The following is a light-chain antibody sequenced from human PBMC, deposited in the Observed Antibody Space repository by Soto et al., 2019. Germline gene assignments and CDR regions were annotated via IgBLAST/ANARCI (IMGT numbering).Light chain of an antibody. J-gene: IGKJ1*01. Sequence: EIMLTQSPGTLSLSPGERATLSCRASQSVTNSYLAWYQQKPGQAPRLLIHGASSRAGGVPDRVSGSGSGTAFTLTISRLEPEDSALYYCQQYATSPWTFGQGTKVEI. CDR2: GAS. CDR1: QSVTNSY. V-gene: IGKV3-20*01. CDR3: QQYATSPWT.